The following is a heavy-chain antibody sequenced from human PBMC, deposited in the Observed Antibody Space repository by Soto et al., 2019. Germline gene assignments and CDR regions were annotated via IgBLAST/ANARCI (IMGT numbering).Heavy chain of an antibody. D-gene: IGHD6-6*01. CDR1: GFTFSSFA. Sequence: PGGSLRLSCAASGFTFSSFAMSWVRQAPGKGLEWVSGISGSGGSTYYADSVKGRFTISRDNSKNTLYLQMNSLRVEDTAVYYCAKDRVDSSSSSFGGDVWGQGTTVIVSS. CDR3: AKDRVDSSSSSFGGDV. CDR2: ISGSGGST. V-gene: IGHV3-23*01. J-gene: IGHJ6*02.